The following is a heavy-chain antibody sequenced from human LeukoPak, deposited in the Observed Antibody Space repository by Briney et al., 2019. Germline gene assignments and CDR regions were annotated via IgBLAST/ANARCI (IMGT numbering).Heavy chain of an antibody. V-gene: IGHV3-30-3*01. CDR2: ISYDGSNK. Sequence: PGGSLRLSCAASGFTFSSYAMHWVRQAPGKGLEWVAVISYDGSNKYYADSVKGRFTISRDNSKNTLYLQMNSLRAEDTAVYYCARDLRRWGIAAAPADAFDIWGQGTMVTVSS. J-gene: IGHJ3*02. CDR1: GFTFSSYA. D-gene: IGHD6-13*01. CDR3: ARDLRRWGIAAAPADAFDI.